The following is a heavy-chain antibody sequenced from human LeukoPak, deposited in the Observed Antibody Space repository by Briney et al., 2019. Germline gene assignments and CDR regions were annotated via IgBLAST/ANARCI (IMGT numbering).Heavy chain of an antibody. D-gene: IGHD6-19*01. Sequence: RAGGSLRLSCAASGFTFSSYAMSWVRQAPGKGLEWVSAISGSGGSTYYADSVTGRFTISRDNSKNTVYLEMNSLRAEDTAVYYCARDLKTSGWYGDFDYWGQGTLVTVSS. V-gene: IGHV3-23*01. J-gene: IGHJ4*02. CDR2: ISGSGGST. CDR1: GFTFSSYA. CDR3: ARDLKTSGWYGDFDY.